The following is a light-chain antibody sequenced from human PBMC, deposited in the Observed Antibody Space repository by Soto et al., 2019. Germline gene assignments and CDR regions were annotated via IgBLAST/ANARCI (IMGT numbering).Light chain of an antibody. CDR3: CSYAGSSTLYV. V-gene: IGLV2-23*01. CDR2: EGS. Sequence: QSVLTQPASVSGSPGQSITISCTGTSSDVGSYNLVSWYQQHPGKAPKLMIYEGSKRPSGVSNRFSGSKSGNTASLTISGLRAGGGADYYGCSYAGSSTLYVLGTGTKLPAL. J-gene: IGLJ1*01. CDR1: SSDVGSYNL.